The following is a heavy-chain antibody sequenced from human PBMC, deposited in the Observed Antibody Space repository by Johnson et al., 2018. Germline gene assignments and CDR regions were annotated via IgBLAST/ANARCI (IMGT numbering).Heavy chain of an antibody. J-gene: IGHJ6*03. D-gene: IGHD2-15*01. CDR3: ARGRGSYCSGGSCSQSHYYYYYMDV. CDR2: INHSGST. V-gene: IGHV4-34*01. Sequence: QVQLQQWGAGLLKPSETLSLTCAVYGGSFSGYYWSWIRQPPGKGLEWIGEINHSGSTNYNPSLKSRVTISVDTSKNQFSLKLSSVTAADTAVYYFARGRGSYCSGGSCSQSHYYYYYMDVWGKGTTVTVSS. CDR1: GGSFSGYY.